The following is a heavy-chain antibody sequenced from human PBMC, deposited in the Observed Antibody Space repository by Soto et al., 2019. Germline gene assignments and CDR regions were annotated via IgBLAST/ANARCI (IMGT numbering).Heavy chain of an antibody. CDR2: IYYSGST. D-gene: IGHD3-16*02. Sequence: SETLSLTCTVSGGSISSYYWSWIRQPPGKGLEWIGYIYYSGSTNYNPSLKSRVTISVDTSKNQFSLKLSSVTAADTAVYYCARGSEYDYVWGSYRNPSFDYWGQGTLVTVSS. CDR1: GGSISSYY. V-gene: IGHV4-59*01. J-gene: IGHJ4*02. CDR3: ARGSEYDYVWGSYRNPSFDY.